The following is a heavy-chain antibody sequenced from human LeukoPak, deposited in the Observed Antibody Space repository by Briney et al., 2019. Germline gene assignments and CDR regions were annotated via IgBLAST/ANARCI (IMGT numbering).Heavy chain of an antibody. Sequence: AGGSLRLSCAASGFTFSSYSMNWVRQAPGKGLEWVSYISSSSSIIYYADSVKGRFTISRDNAKNSLFLQMNSLRAEDTAVYYCARDFLEDTLWGQGTLVTVSS. CDR2: ISSSSSII. V-gene: IGHV3-48*01. J-gene: IGHJ4*02. D-gene: IGHD2-15*01. CDR3: ARDFLEDTL. CDR1: GFTFSSYS.